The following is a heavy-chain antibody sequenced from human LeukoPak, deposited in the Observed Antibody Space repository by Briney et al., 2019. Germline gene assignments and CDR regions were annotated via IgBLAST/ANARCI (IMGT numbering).Heavy chain of an antibody. CDR2: IRYDGSNK. J-gene: IGHJ5*02. Sequence: GGSLRLSCTASGFTFSSNYMSWVRQAPGKGLEWVAFIRYDGSNKYYADSVKGRFTISRDNSKNTVYLQMSSLRAEDSAVYYCARVRDYYSSGSYDLNWFDPWGQGTLVTVSS. V-gene: IGHV3-30*02. CDR3: ARVRDYYSSGSYDLNWFDP. CDR1: GFTFSSNY. D-gene: IGHD3-10*01.